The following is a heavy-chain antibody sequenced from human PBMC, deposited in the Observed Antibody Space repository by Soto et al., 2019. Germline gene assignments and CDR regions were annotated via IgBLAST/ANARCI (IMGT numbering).Heavy chain of an antibody. D-gene: IGHD1-26*01. V-gene: IGHV4-61*01. CDR2: IYYSGST. Sequence: SETLSLTCTVSGGSVSSGSYYWSWIRQPPGKGLEWIGYIYYSGSTNYNPSLKSRVTISVDTSKNQFSLKLSSVTAADTAVYYCVREGGYYFDYWGQGTLVTVSS. CDR1: GGSVSSGSYY. CDR3: VREGGYYFDY. J-gene: IGHJ4*02.